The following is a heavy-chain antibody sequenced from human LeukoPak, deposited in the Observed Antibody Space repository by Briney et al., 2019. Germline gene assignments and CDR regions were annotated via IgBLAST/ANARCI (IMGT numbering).Heavy chain of an antibody. CDR1: GYTYTSYG. V-gene: IGHV1-18*01. CDR3: ARIPRVVAGPDY. CDR2: ISAYNGNT. D-gene: IGHD6-19*01. Sequence: ASVKVCCEASGYTYTSYGISWVRQAPGQGRAWMGWISAYNGNTNYAQKLQGRVTMTTDTSTSTAYMELRSLRSDDTAVYYCARIPRVVAGPDYWGQGTLVTVSS. J-gene: IGHJ4*02.